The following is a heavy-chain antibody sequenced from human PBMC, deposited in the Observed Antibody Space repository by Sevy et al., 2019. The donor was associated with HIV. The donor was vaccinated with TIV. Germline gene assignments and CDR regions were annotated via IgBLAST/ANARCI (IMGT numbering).Heavy chain of an antibody. CDR3: ARANWVTATNGFSKSYYFDY. CDR1: GDSFSSYF. CDR2: INTSGST. Sequence: SETLSLTCTVSGDSFSSYFWAWIRQPAGKGLEWIGRINTSGSTNYNPSLKSRVTMTVDTLKSKFSLNVTSLTAADTAISFCARANWVTATNGFSKSYYFDYWGQGSLVTVSS. D-gene: IGHD7-27*01. J-gene: IGHJ4*02. V-gene: IGHV4-4*07.